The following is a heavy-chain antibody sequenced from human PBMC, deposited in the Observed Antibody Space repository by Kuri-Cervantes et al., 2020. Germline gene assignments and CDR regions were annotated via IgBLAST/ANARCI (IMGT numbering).Heavy chain of an antibody. V-gene: IGHV4-39*01. J-gene: IGHJ6*02. CDR2: IYYSGST. CDR1: GGSISSSSYY. CDR3: ARPGGGFFWSAYYGDGMDV. Sequence: SETLSLTCTVSGGSISSSSYYWGWIRQPPGKGLEWIGNIYYSGSTYYNPSLKSRVTISVDTSKNQFSLKLSSVTAADTAVYYCARPGGGFFWSAYYGDGMDVWGQGTTVTVSS. D-gene: IGHD3-3*01.